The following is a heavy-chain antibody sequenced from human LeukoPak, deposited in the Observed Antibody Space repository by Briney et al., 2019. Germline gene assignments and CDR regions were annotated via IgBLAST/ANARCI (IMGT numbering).Heavy chain of an antibody. D-gene: IGHD2-8*01. Sequence: MSSETLSLTCAVYGGSFSGYYWSWIRQPPGKGLEWIGEINHSGSTNYNPSLKSRVTISVDTSKNQFSLRLSSVTAADTAIYYCARGLYCTNGVCPYYFDYWGQGTLVTVSS. V-gene: IGHV4-34*01. J-gene: IGHJ4*02. CDR2: INHSGST. CDR3: ARGLYCTNGVCPYYFDY. CDR1: GGSFSGYY.